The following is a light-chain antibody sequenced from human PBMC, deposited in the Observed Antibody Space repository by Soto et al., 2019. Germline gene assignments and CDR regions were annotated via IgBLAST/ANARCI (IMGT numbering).Light chain of an antibody. CDR2: GAS. J-gene: IGKJ5*01. CDR3: QPRNIWTPVT. Sequence: EIVMTQSPSTLSVSPGERATLSFWASQSVGSNLAWYQQKPGQAPRLLIYGASIRATGVPARFSGSGSGTEFTLTISSLQSEDSAVYYCQPRNIWTPVTFGQGTRLEIK. CDR1: QSVGSN. V-gene: IGKV3-15*01.